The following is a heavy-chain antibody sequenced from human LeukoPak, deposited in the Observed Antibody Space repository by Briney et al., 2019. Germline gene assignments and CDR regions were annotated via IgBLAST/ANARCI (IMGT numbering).Heavy chain of an antibody. Sequence: PGGSLRLSCVASGFTVSSNYMSWVRQAPGKGLEWVSLTYSSGSTDYADSVKGRFTISRDNSKNTPYLQMKSLRPDDTAVYYCSRGISTSGWLDYWGQGTLLTVSS. CDR1: GFTVSSNY. CDR3: SRGISTSGWLDY. CDR2: TYSSGST. D-gene: IGHD6-19*01. V-gene: IGHV3-53*01. J-gene: IGHJ4*02.